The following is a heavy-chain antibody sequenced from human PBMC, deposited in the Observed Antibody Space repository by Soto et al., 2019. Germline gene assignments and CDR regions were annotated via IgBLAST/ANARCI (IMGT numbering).Heavy chain of an antibody. Sequence: QVQLVQSGAEVKKPGASVKVSCKASGYTFTSYGVSWVRQAPGQGLEWMGWISGYNGNTNYAQKLQGRVTMTTDTSTSTAYMEQRSLRSDDTAVYYCARAGKYYYGSGSPYYYGMDVWGQGITVTVSS. CDR3: ARAGKYYYGSGSPYYYGMDV. V-gene: IGHV1-18*04. CDR2: ISGYNGNT. J-gene: IGHJ6*02. CDR1: GYTFTSYG. D-gene: IGHD3-10*01.